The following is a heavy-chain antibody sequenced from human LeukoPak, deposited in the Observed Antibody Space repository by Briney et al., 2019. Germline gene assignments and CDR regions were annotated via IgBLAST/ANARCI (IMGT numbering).Heavy chain of an antibody. CDR3: ARLKWELPGPFDY. D-gene: IGHD1-26*01. J-gene: IGHJ4*02. CDR2: IIPILGIA. V-gene: IGHV1-69*04. CDR1: GGTFSSYA. Sequence: ASVKVSCKASGGTFSSYAISWVRQAPGQGLEWMGRIIPILGIANYAQKLQGRVTMTTDTSTSTAYMELRSLRSDDTAVYYCARLKWELPGPFDYWGQGTLVTVSS.